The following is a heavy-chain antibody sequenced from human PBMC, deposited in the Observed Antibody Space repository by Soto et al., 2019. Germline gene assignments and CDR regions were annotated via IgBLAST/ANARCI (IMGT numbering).Heavy chain of an antibody. Sequence: PGGSLRLSCAASGFTLSSYGMHWVRQAPGKGLERAAVIWFDGRNKHYADSVKGRFTISRDNSKNTMSLQMNTLRAEDTAVYYCARDSVTYYYDSSGYYIGYWGRGALVTVSS. CDR3: ARDSVTYYYDSSGYYIGY. V-gene: IGHV3-33*01. J-gene: IGHJ4*02. D-gene: IGHD3-22*01. CDR1: GFTLSSYG. CDR2: IWFDGRNK.